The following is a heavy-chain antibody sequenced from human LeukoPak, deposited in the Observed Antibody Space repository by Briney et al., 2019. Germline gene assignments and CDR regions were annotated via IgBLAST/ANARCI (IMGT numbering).Heavy chain of an antibody. CDR3: IRDYNYLWGSYRPEAFDI. D-gene: IGHD3-16*02. J-gene: IGHJ3*02. CDR2: IKSKTDGGTT. Sequence: TAGGSLRLSCAASGFTFSNAWMSWVRQAPGKGLEWVGRIKSKTDGGTTDYAAPVKGRFTISRDDSKNTLYLQMNSLKTEDTAVYYCIRDYNYLWGSYRPEAFDIWGQGTMVTVSS. CDR1: GFTFSNAW. V-gene: IGHV3-15*01.